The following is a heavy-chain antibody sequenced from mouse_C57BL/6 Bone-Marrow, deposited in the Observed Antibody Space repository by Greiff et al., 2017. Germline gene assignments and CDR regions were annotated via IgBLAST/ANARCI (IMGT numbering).Heavy chain of an antibody. CDR3: ARSGPLGRSFDY. Sequence: VQLQQPGAELVKPGASVKMSCKASGYTFTSYWITWVKQRPGQGLEWIGDIYPTSGRTNYNEKFKSKAILTLDTSSNTAYMQLSSLTSEDSAVFYCARSGPLGRSFDYWGQGTTLTVSS. J-gene: IGHJ2*01. CDR1: GYTFTSYW. CDR2: IYPTSGRT. D-gene: IGHD4-1*01. V-gene: IGHV1-55*01.